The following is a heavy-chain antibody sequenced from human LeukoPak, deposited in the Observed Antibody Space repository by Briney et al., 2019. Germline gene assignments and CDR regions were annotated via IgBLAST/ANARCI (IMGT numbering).Heavy chain of an antibody. Sequence: PSETLSLTCTVSGGSISSSSYYWGWIRQPPGKGLEWIGSIYYSGSTYYNPSLKSRVTISVDTSKNQFSLKLSSVTAADTAVYYCARAGKTYYYDSSPLFFDYWGQGTLVTVSS. V-gene: IGHV4-39*07. CDR3: ARAGKTYYYDSSPLFFDY. CDR2: IYYSGST. D-gene: IGHD3-22*01. J-gene: IGHJ4*02. CDR1: GGSISSSSYY.